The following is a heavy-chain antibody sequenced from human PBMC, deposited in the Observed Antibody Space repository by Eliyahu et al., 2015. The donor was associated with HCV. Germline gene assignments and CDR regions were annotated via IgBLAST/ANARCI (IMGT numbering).Heavy chain of an antibody. D-gene: IGHD3-3*01. Sequence: QVQLQQWGTGLLKPSETLSLTCAVYGGSFSGYYWSWIRQPPGKGLEWIGEISHGGSPNYNPSLKSRVTISVETSKSQFSLKLSSVTAADTAEYYCARRGTDFWSGYFRYWGQGTLVTVSS. CDR2: ISHGGSP. CDR3: ARRGTDFWSGYFRY. J-gene: IGHJ4*02. V-gene: IGHV4-34*01. CDR1: GGSFSGYY.